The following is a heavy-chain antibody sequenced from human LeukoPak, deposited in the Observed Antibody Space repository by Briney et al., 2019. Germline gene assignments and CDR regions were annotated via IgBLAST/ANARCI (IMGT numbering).Heavy chain of an antibody. Sequence: PSETLSLTCAVYGGSFSGYYWSWIRQPPGKGLEWIGEINHSGSTNYNPSLKSRVTISVDTSKNQFSLKLSSVTAADTAVYYCARVPPYLYVNAFDIWGQGTMVTVSS. CDR3: ARVPPYLYVNAFDI. CDR2: INHSGST. CDR1: GGSFSGYY. J-gene: IGHJ3*02. V-gene: IGHV4-34*01. D-gene: IGHD5/OR15-5a*01.